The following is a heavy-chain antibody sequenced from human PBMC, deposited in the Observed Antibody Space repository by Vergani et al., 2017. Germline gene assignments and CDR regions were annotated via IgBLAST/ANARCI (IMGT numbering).Heavy chain of an antibody. J-gene: IGHJ5*02. Sequence: QVQLVQSGAEVKKPGASVKVSCKASGYTFTGYYMHWVRQAPGQGLEWMGWINPNSGGTNYAQKFQGRVTRTRDTSISTAYMELSRLRSDDTAVYYCAGQYCSSTSCYGFWFDPWGQGTLVTVSS. D-gene: IGHD2-2*01. CDR1: GYTFTGYY. CDR3: AGQYCSSTSCYGFWFDP. CDR2: INPNSGGT. V-gene: IGHV1-2*02.